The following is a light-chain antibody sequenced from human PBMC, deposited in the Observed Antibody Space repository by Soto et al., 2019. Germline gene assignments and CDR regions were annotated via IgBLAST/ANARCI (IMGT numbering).Light chain of an antibody. V-gene: IGKV1-39*01. CDR1: QSISSH. J-gene: IGKJ5*01. CDR2: TAS. CDR3: QQSYSTPIS. Sequence: MQLTRSPSSGSAWGVDAGTSAGRASQSISSHLNWYQQKPGKAPNLLMYTASNLQSGVPSRFSGSGSGTDFTLTISSLQPEDFATYYCQQSYSTPISFGQGTRLEIK.